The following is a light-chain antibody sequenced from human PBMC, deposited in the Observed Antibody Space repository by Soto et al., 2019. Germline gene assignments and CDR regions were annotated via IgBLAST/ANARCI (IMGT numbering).Light chain of an antibody. CDR3: HHYNSWPPFT. J-gene: IGKJ3*01. V-gene: IGKV3-15*01. CDR1: QSVSSD. Sequence: EILMTQSRATLSVSPGERATLSCRASQSVSSDLAWYQQKPGQPPRLLIYGTSTRATGIPARFSGSGSGTEYTLTISSLQSEDFAVYYCHHYNSWPPFTFGPGTRVDIK. CDR2: GTS.